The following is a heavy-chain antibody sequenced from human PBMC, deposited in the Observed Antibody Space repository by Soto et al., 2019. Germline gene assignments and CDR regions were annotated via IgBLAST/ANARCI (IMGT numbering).Heavy chain of an antibody. CDR2: MSYDGSNE. CDR1: GFTFSHYA. CDR3: AKDGSHKFDY. D-gene: IGHD2-15*01. J-gene: IGHJ4*02. Sequence: ESGGGVVQPGRSLRLSCAASGFTFSHYAMHWVRQAPGKGLEWVALMSYDGSNEYYADSVKGRFTISRDNSKNTLYLQMNSLRAEDTDVYYCAKDGSHKFDYWGQGTLVTVSS. V-gene: IGHV3-30*18.